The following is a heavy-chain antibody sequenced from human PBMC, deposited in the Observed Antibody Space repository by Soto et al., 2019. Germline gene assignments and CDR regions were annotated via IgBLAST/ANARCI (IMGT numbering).Heavy chain of an antibody. CDR1: GFTFSSYA. CDR3: GKVPMGRGVIRYFDY. Sequence: EVQLLESGGGLVQPGGSLRLSCAASGFTFSSYAMSWVRQAPGKGLEWVSAISGSGGRTYYADSVKGRFTISRDNSKNTLYLRMNSLRAEDTAVYYCGKVPMGRGVIRYFDYWGQGTLVTVSS. D-gene: IGHD3-10*01. CDR2: ISGSGGRT. J-gene: IGHJ4*02. V-gene: IGHV3-23*01.